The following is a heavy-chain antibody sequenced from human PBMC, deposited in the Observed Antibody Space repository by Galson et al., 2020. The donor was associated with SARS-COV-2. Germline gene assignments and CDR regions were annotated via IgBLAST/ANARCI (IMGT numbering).Heavy chain of an antibody. J-gene: IGHJ4*02. CDR3: ARGEGYTNFDY. CDR2: INAGNGNT. D-gene: IGHD6-13*01. Sequence: ASVTVSCTASGYTFTSYAMHWVRQAPGQRLEWMGWINAGNGNTKYSQKFQGRVTITRDTSASTAYMELSSLRSEDTAVYYCARGEGYTNFDYWGQGTLVTVSA. CDR1: GYTFTSYA. V-gene: IGHV1-3*01.